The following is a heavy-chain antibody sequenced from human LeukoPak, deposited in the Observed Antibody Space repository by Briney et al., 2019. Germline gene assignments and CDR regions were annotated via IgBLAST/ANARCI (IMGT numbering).Heavy chain of an antibody. CDR3: AREAARDRFGGLRLDWFDP. J-gene: IGHJ5*02. CDR2: INTNTGNP. Sequence: VASVKVSCKASGYTFISYAMNWVRQAPGQGLEWMGWINTNTGNPTYAQGFTGRFVFSLDTSISTAYLQISSLKAEDTAVYYCAREAARDRFGGLRLDWFDPWGQGTLVTVSS. V-gene: IGHV7-4-1*02. D-gene: IGHD3-10*01. CDR1: GYTFISYA.